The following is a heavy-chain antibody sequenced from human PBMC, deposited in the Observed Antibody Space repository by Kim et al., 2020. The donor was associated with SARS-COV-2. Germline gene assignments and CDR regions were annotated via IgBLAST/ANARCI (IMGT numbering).Heavy chain of an antibody. CDR1: GFTFSSYW. J-gene: IGHJ6*02. D-gene: IGHD2-15*01. CDR2: INSDGSST. CDR3: ARDRSYSGGSCYRPYYYYSGMDV. Sequence: GGSLRLSCAASGFTFSSYWMHWVRQAPGKGLVWVSRINSDGSSTSYADSVKGRFTISRDNAKTTLYQQMNSMSAEDTAVYYCARDRSYSGGSCYRPYYYYSGMDVWGHGTTVTVSS. V-gene: IGHV3-74*01.